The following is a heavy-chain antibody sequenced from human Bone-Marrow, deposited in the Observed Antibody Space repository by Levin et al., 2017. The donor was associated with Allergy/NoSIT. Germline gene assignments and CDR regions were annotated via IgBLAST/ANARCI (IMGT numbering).Heavy chain of an antibody. CDR1: RFTFSDYW. V-gene: IGHV3-7*01. CDR2: INEDGSEA. CDR3: ATSSWSAYGD. D-gene: IGHD3-16*01. J-gene: IGHJ4*02. Sequence: SCAGSRFTFSDYWMAWVRQAPEKGLEWVANINEDGSEAYYSDSVRGRFIISRDNAKNSLYLQMNSLRPDDTALYYCATSSWSAYGDWGQGTLITVSS.